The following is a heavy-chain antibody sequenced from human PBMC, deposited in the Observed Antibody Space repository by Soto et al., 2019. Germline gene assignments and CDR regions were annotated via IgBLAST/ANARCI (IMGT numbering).Heavy chain of an antibody. Sequence: QVQLVESGGGVVQPGRSLRLSCAASGFTFSSYAMHWVRQAPGKGLEWVAVISYDGSNKYYADSVKGRFTISRDNSKNTLYLQMNSLRAEDTAVYYCARESTFYGAGRLDWGQGTLVTVSS. CDR3: ARESTFYGAGRLD. CDR2: ISYDGSNK. V-gene: IGHV3-30-3*01. J-gene: IGHJ4*02. CDR1: GFTFSSYA. D-gene: IGHD4-17*01.